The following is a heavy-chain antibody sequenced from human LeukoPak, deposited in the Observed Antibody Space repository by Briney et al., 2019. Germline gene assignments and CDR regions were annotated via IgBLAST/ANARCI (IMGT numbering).Heavy chain of an antibody. CDR1: GFTLSSYW. CDR2: IKQDGSEK. Sequence: GGSLRLSCAASGFTLSSYWMSCVRQAPGKGLEGVANIKQDGSEKYYVDSVKCRFTISRDNAKNSLYLQMNSLRAEDTAVYYCARGGPAAMVYPWGQGTLVTVSS. D-gene: IGHD2-2*01. J-gene: IGHJ5*02. V-gene: IGHV3-7*01. CDR3: ARGGPAAMVYP.